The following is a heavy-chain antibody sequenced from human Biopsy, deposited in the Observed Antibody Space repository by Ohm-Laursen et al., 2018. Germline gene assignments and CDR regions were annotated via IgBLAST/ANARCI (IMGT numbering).Heavy chain of an antibody. V-gene: IGHV4-39*01. Sequence: SETLSLTCTVSGGPFGINSYYWIWIRQPPGKGLEWIASIYYGGTTHYNASLQGRATISADQPKNQFSRRLTSVTAADSAVYYCSKRDLSGTSPVWGQGTTVTVSS. CDR3: SKRDLSGTSPV. J-gene: IGHJ6*02. CDR1: GGPFGINSYY. CDR2: IYYGGTT. D-gene: IGHD1-26*01.